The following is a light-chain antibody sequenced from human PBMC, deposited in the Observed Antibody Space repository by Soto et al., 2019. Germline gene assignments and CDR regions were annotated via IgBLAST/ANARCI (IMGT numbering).Light chain of an antibody. Sequence: QSVLTQPPSASGSPGQSVTISCTGTSSDVGRYNHVSWYQQYPGKAPKLMIFDVNKRPPGVPDRFSGSKSGNTASLTVSGLQAEDEADYYCSAYAGSIYVFGSGTKVTVL. V-gene: IGLV2-8*01. CDR1: SSDVGRYNH. CDR2: DVN. J-gene: IGLJ1*01. CDR3: SAYAGSIYV.